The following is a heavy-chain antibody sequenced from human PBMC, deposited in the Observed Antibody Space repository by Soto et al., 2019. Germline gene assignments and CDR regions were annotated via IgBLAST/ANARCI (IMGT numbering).Heavy chain of an antibody. V-gene: IGHV1-18*01. CDR3: ARVVPGAEAWFGP. Sequence: SAKVSFKTPGYTFSDYGITWVRQAPGQPLEWLGWISLYSDGTNYAQKFQGRVSMTTDTSTTTAYMELRSLRSDDTAVYYCARVVPGAEAWFGPWGQGTLVTVSS. CDR1: GYTFSDYG. D-gene: IGHD2-2*01. CDR2: ISLYSDGT. J-gene: IGHJ5*02.